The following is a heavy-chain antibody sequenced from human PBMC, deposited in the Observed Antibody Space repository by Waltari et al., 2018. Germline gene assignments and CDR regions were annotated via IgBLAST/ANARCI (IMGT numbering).Heavy chain of an antibody. D-gene: IGHD6-19*01. J-gene: IGHJ6*03. V-gene: IGHV4-4*07. CDR1: GGSISSYY. Sequence: QVQLQESGPGLVKPSETLSLTCTVSGGSISSYYWSWIRQPAGTGLEWIGRLYTSGSTNYNPSLKSRVTMSVDTSKNQFSLKLSSVTAADTAVYYCARELGYSSGGYLGYYYMDVWGKGTTVTVSS. CDR2: LYTSGST. CDR3: ARELGYSSGGYLGYYYMDV.